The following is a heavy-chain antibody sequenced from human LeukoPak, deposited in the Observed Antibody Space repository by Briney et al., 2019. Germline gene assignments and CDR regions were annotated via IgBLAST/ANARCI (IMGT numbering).Heavy chain of an antibody. V-gene: IGHV4-4*07. J-gene: IGHJ6*02. CDR2: VHTSGGT. CDR1: GASVTTYY. D-gene: IGHD3-10*01. CDR3: ASRSGRNYYGMDV. Sequence: SETLSLTCTVSGASVTTYYWGWIRQPAGKGLEWIGRVHTSGGTNYNPSLKSRVTMSVDTSNNQFSLRLNSVTAADTAVYYCASRSGRNYYGMDVWGQGTTVTVSS.